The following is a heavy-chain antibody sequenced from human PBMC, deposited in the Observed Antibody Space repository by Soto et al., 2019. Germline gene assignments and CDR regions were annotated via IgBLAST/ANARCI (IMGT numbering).Heavy chain of an antibody. CDR1: GGSFTSYW. CDR2: IYPDDSDT. D-gene: IGHD6-19*01. CDR3: ARPIAVAGQYGMDV. V-gene: IGHV5-51*01. J-gene: IGHJ6*02. Sequence: GESLKISGKGSGGSFTSYWIAWVRQMPGKGLEWMGIIYPDDSDTRYSPSFQGQVTISADKSISTAYLQWSSLKASDTAMYYCARPIAVAGQYGMDVWGQGTTVTVSS.